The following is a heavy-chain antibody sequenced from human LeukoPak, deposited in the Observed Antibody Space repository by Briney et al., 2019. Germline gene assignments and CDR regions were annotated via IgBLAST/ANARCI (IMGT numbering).Heavy chain of an antibody. CDR1: GGSISTYY. CDR3: ARGFYGYNWFDN. CDR2: IYTTGST. V-gene: IGHV4-4*09. Sequence: PSETLSLTCTVSGGSISTYYWSWIRQPPGKGLEWIGYIYTTGSTNYIPSLKSRVTMSVDTSENQFSLKLSSVTAADTAVYYCARGFYGYNWFDNWGQGTLVTVSS. D-gene: IGHD5-24*01. J-gene: IGHJ4*02.